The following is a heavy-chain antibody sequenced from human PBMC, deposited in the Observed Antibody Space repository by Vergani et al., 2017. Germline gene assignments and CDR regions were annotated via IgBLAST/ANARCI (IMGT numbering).Heavy chain of an antibody. CDR3: AREGSIAAPSYLYYFYMDV. D-gene: IGHD6-6*01. J-gene: IGHJ6*03. CDR2: INPSGGST. V-gene: IGHV1-46*01. Sequence: QVQLVQSGAEVKKPGASVKVSCKASGYTFTSYYMHWVRQAPGQGLEWMGIINPSGGSTSYAQKFQGRVTMTRDTSTSTVYMELSSLRSEDTAVYYCAREGSIAAPSYLYYFYMDVWGKGTSVTVSS. CDR1: GYTFTSYY.